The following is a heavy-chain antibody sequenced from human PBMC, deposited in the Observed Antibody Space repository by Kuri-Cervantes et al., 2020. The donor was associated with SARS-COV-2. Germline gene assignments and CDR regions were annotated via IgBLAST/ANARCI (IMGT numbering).Heavy chain of an antibody. Sequence: GGSLRLSCAASGFTFSSYGMHWVRQAPGKGLEWVAVIWYDGSNKYYADSVKGRFTISRDNAKNTLYLQMNSLRAEDTAVYYCAKAISNYPSYYYGMDVWGQATTATVSS. CDR3: AKAISNYPSYYYGMDV. CDR1: GFTFSSYG. J-gene: IGHJ6*02. CDR2: IWYDGSNK. V-gene: IGHV3-33*03. D-gene: IGHD4-11*01.